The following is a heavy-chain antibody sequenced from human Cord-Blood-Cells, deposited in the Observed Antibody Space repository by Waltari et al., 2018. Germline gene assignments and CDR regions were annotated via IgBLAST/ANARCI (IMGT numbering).Heavy chain of an antibody. CDR3: ARTSIAAAGQRYFQH. D-gene: IGHD6-13*01. CDR1: GGSFSGYY. Sequence: QVQLQQWGAGLLKPSETLSLTCAVYGGSFSGYYWSWIRQPPGKGLEWIGEINHSGSNNYNPSLKSRVTISVDTSKIQFSLKLSSVTAADTAVYYCARTSIAAAGQRYFQHWGQGTLVTVSS. J-gene: IGHJ1*01. CDR2: INHSGSN. V-gene: IGHV4-34*01.